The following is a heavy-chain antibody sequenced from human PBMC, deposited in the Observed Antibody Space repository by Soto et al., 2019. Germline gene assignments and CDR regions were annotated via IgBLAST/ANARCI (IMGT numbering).Heavy chain of an antibody. Sequence: GGSLRLSCVPSGFSFSSYAMNWVRQAPGKGLEWVSAISGSCGSTYYADSVKGRFTISRDNSKNTLYLQMNSLRAEDTAVYYCAMAMIVVAYDAFDIWGQGTRVTVSS. CDR1: GFSFSSYA. V-gene: IGHV3-23*01. D-gene: IGHD3-22*01. J-gene: IGHJ3*02. CDR2: ISGSCGST. CDR3: AMAMIVVAYDAFDI.